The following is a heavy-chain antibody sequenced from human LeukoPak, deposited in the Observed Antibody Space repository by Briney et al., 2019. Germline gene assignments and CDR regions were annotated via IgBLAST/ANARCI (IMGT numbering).Heavy chain of an antibody. V-gene: IGHV3-49*03. J-gene: IGHJ4*02. D-gene: IGHD1-1*01. CDR1: GFTFGDYA. CDR2: IRSKAYGETA. Sequence: GGSLRLSCTASGFTFGDYAMSWIRQAPGKGLEWVGFIRSKAYGETADYAASVKGRFTISRDDSKAIAYLQMNGLKTEDTAVYHCTRDRGAYNLYDYWGQGTLVTVSS. CDR3: TRDRGAYNLYDY.